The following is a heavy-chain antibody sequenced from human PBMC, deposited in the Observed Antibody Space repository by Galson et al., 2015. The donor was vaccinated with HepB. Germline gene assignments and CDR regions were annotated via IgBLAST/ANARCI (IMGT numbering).Heavy chain of an antibody. V-gene: IGHV3-30*18. J-gene: IGHJ6*02. CDR2: ISYDGSNK. CDR1: GFTFSSYG. CDR3: AKDLAMVVAATRWGYYYGMDV. Sequence: SLRLSCAASGFTFSSYGMHWVRQAPGKGLEWVAVISYDGSNKYYADSVKGRFTISRDNSKNTLYLQMNSLRAEDTAVYYCAKDLAMVVAATRWGYYYGMDVWGQGTTVTVSS. D-gene: IGHD2-15*01.